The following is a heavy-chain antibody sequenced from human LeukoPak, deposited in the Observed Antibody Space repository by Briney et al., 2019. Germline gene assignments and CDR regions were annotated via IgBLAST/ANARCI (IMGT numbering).Heavy chain of an antibody. CDR3: ARASGGDCYAY. D-gene: IGHD2-21*01. J-gene: IGHJ4*02. CDR1: GGSISSSSYY. CDR2: IYYSGST. Sequence: SETLSLTCTVSGGSISSSSYYWGWIRQPPGKGLEWIGSIYYSGSTYYNPSLKSRVTISLGTSKNQFSLKLSSVTAADTAVYYCARASGGDCYAYWGQGTLVTVSS. V-gene: IGHV4-39*07.